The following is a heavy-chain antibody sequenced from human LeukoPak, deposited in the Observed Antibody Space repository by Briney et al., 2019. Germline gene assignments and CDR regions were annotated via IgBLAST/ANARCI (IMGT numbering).Heavy chain of an antibody. CDR2: ISYDGSNK. CDR1: GFTFSSYA. J-gene: IGHJ4*02. CDR3: AREAQTTMVRGVNPIDY. Sequence: GGSLRLSCAASGFTFSSYAMHWVRQAPGKGLEWVEVISYDGSNKYYADSVKGRFTISRDNSKNTLYLQMNSLRAEDTAVYYCAREAQTTMVRGVNPIDYWGQGTLVTVSS. V-gene: IGHV3-30-3*01. D-gene: IGHD3-10*01.